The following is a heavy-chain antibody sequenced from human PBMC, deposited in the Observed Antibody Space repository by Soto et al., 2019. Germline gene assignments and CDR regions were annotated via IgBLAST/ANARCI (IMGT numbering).Heavy chain of an antibody. CDR1: GFTFSSYS. D-gene: IGHD2-8*01. Sequence: EVQLVESGGGLVQPVGSLRLSCAASGFTFSSYSMNWVRQAPGKGLEWVSYISSSSSTIYYADSVKGRFTISRDNAKNSLYLQMNSLRDEDTAVYYCARDIVLMVYASTWDAFDIWGQGTMVTVSS. J-gene: IGHJ3*02. CDR2: ISSSSSTI. V-gene: IGHV3-48*02. CDR3: ARDIVLMVYASTWDAFDI.